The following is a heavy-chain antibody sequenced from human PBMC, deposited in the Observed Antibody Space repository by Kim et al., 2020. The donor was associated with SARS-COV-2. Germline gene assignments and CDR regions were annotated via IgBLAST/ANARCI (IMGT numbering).Heavy chain of an antibody. V-gene: IGHV3-73*01. CDR3: TRTNDYYGSGDLGFDP. CDR1: GFTFSGSA. J-gene: IGHJ5*02. Sequence: GGSLRLSCAASGFTFSGSAMHWVRQASGEGLEWVGRIRSNTNSFATAYAASVKGRFTISRDDSKNTAYLQMNSLKTEDTAVYYCTRTNDYYGSGDLGFDPWGQGTLVTVSS. CDR2: IRSNTNSFAT. D-gene: IGHD3-10*01.